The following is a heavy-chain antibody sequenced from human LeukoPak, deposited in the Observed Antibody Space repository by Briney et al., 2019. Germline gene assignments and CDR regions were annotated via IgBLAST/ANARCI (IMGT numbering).Heavy chain of an antibody. CDR2: IYYSGST. J-gene: IGHJ4*02. CDR3: ARATYNWNDVPFDY. V-gene: IGHV4-59*01. CDR1: GDSISSYY. D-gene: IGHD1-20*01. Sequence: KSSETLSLTCTVSGDSISSYYWSWIRQPPGKGLEWIGYIYYSGSTNYNPSLKSRVTISVDTSKNQFSLKLSSVTAADTAVYYCARATYNWNDVPFDYWGQGTLVTVSS.